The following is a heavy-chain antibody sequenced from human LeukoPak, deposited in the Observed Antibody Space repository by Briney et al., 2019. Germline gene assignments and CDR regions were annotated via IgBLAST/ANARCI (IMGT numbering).Heavy chain of an antibody. CDR3: ARDYDSSGYYSRSQFDP. Sequence: GGSLRLSCAASGFTFSSYAMSWVRQAPGKGLEWVSAISGSGGSTYYADSVKGRFTISRDNSKNTLYLQMNSLRAEDTAVYYCARDYDSSGYYSRSQFDPWGQGTLVTVSS. CDR2: ISGSGGST. J-gene: IGHJ5*02. V-gene: IGHV3-23*01. CDR1: GFTFSSYA. D-gene: IGHD3-22*01.